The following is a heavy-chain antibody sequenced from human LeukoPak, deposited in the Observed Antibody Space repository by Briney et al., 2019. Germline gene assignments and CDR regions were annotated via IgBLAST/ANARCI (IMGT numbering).Heavy chain of an antibody. J-gene: IGHJ4*02. CDR1: GYNFITYW. D-gene: IGHD5-24*01. CDR2: IYPGDSDT. Sequence: GESLKISCKGSGYNFITYWIGWVRQMPGKGPEWMGIIYPGDSDTRYSPSFQGQVTMSVDKSISTAYLQWSSLKASDTAIYYCARQEERAGPGIDYWGQGTQVTVSS. CDR3: ARQEERAGPGIDY. V-gene: IGHV5-51*01.